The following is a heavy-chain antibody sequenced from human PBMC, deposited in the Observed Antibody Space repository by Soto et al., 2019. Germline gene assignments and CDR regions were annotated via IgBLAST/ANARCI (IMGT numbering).Heavy chain of an antibody. V-gene: IGHV4-59*01. J-gene: IGHJ4*02. Sequence: KPSETLSLTCTVSGGSISSYYWSWIRQPPGKGLEWIGYIYYSGSTNYNPSLKSRVTISVDTSKNQFSLKLSSVTAADTAVYYCARDNLGGSYYDYWGQGTLVTVSP. CDR1: GGSISSYY. CDR3: ARDNLGGSYYDY. D-gene: IGHD1-26*01. CDR2: IYYSGST.